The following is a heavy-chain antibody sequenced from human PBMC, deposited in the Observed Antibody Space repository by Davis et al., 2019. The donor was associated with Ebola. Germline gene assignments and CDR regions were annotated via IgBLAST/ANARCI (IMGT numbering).Heavy chain of an antibody. V-gene: IGHV4-34*01. D-gene: IGHD3-22*01. Sequence: GSLRLSSAVYGGSSSGYSWTWIRQPPAKGLEWIGEINHRGSTNYNPSLMSRVTISVDTSKNQFSLKLSSVTAADTAVYYCARGHVYYDSSGYLPYYYYGMDVWGQGTTVTVSS. CDR2: INHRGST. J-gene: IGHJ6*01. CDR3: ARGHVYYDSSGYLPYYYYGMDV. CDR1: GGSSSGYS.